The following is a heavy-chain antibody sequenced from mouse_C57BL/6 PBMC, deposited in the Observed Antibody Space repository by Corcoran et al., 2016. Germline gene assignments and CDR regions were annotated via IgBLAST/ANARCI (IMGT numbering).Heavy chain of an antibody. J-gene: IGHJ2*01. CDR2: IYPGDGDT. V-gene: IGHV1-80*01. D-gene: IGHD3-3*01. CDR3: ARSWDRDY. Sequence: QVQLQQSGAELVKHGASVKISRKASGYAFSSYWMNWVKQRPGKGLEWIGQIYPGDGDTNYNGKFKGKATLTADKSSSTAYMQLSSLTTEDSAIYYCARSWDRDYWGQGTTLTVSS. CDR1: GYAFSSYW.